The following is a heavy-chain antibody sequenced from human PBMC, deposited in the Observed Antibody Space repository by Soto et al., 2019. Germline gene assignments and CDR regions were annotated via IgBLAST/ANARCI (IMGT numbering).Heavy chain of an antibody. V-gene: IGHV3-9*01. CDR2: ISWNSGSR. Sequence: EVRLVESGGGLVQPGRSLRLSCVASGFTFNDYAMHWVRQVPGKGLEWVSSISWNSGSRGYVDSVKGRFTISRDNAENSLYLQMNSLRPEDTALYYCAKEWGWGGVGRWALDIWGQGTMVTVSS. D-gene: IGHD2-21*01. J-gene: IGHJ3*02. CDR1: GFTFNDYA. CDR3: AKEWGWGGVGRWALDI.